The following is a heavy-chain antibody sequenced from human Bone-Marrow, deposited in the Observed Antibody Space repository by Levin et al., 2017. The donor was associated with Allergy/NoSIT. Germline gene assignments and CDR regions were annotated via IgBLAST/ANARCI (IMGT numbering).Heavy chain of an antibody. Sequence: GSGPTLVKPTQTLTLTCTFSGFSLSASGVGVAWIRPPPGKALEWLALIYWDDDKRYSPSLQSRLTITKDTSRNQVVLTMINMDPVDTATYYCARGAGSYYFLAAFDSWGQGAPVTVSS. V-gene: IGHV2-5*02. J-gene: IGHJ4*02. CDR1: GFSLSASGVG. CDR2: IYWDDDK. D-gene: IGHD2/OR15-2a*01. CDR3: ARGAGSYYFLAAFDS.